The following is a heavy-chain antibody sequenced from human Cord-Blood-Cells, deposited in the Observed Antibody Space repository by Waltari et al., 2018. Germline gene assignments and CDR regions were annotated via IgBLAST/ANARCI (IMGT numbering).Heavy chain of an antibody. CDR1: GGSFSGYY. Sequence: QVQLQQWGAGLLKPSETLSLTCAVYGGSFSGYYWSWIRQPPGKGLEWSGEINHSGSTNYNPSLKSRVTISVDTSNNQFSLRLSAVTAADTTVYYCAGEGLGYCSSTSCYALDDWGQGTLVTVSS. CDR3: AGEGLGYCSSTSCYALDD. CDR2: INHSGST. J-gene: IGHJ4*02. V-gene: IGHV4-34*01. D-gene: IGHD2-2*01.